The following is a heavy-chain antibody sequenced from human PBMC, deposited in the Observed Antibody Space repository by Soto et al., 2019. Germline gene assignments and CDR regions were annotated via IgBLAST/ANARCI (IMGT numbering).Heavy chain of an antibody. CDR1: GFIFKNYA. Sequence: EVQLLESGGGLVQPGGSLRLSCAASGFIFKNYAMTWVCQAQGKGLEWVSTITNSGRSTFYADSVKSRFTISRDNSKNTVDLQINSLRAEDSAIYYCAKRPASRLCFDYWGQGTLVTVSS. J-gene: IGHJ4*02. V-gene: IGHV3-23*01. D-gene: IGHD6-6*01. CDR3: AKRPASRLCFDY. CDR2: ITNSGRST.